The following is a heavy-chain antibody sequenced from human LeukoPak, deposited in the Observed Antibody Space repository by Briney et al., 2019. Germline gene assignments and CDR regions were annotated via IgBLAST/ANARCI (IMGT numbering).Heavy chain of an antibody. J-gene: IGHJ4*02. V-gene: IGHV3-48*03. D-gene: IGHD3-10*01. Sequence: QPGGSLRLSCAASGFTFSSYEMNWVRQAPGKGLEWVSYISSSGRTTYYADSVKGRFTISRDNSKNTLYLQMNSLRAEDTAVYYCAKVTYGSGTYGAFDYWGQGTLVTVSS. CDR1: GFTFSSYE. CDR2: ISSSGRTT. CDR3: AKVTYGSGTYGAFDY.